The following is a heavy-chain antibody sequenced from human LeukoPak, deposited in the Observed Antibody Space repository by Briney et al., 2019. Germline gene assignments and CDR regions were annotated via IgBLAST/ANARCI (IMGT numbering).Heavy chain of an antibody. Sequence: GGSLRLSCAASGFTFSDYYMSWIRQAPGKGLEWVSYISSSGSTIYYADSVKGRFTISRDNAKNSLYLQMNSPRAEDTAVYYCARDAYNWNDPGLDYWGQGTLVTVSS. CDR1: GFTFSDYY. V-gene: IGHV3-11*01. CDR2: ISSSGSTI. D-gene: IGHD1-20*01. CDR3: ARDAYNWNDPGLDY. J-gene: IGHJ4*02.